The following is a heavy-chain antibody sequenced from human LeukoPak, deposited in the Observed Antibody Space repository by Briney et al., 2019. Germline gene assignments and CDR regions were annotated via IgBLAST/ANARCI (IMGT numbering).Heavy chain of an antibody. J-gene: IGHJ4*02. CDR2: ISSSSSYI. D-gene: IGHD3-3*01. V-gene: IGHV3-21*01. Sequence: PGGSPRLSCAASGFTFSSYSMNWVRQAPGKGLEWVSSISSSSSYIYYADSVKGRFTISRDNAKNSLYLQMNSLRAEDTAVYYCARASYYDFWSGYYNYWGQGTLVTVSS. CDR1: GFTFSSYS. CDR3: ARASYYDFWSGYYNY.